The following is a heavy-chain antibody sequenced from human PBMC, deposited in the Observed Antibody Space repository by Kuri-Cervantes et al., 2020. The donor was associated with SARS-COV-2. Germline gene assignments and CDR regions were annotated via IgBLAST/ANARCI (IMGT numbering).Heavy chain of an antibody. V-gene: IGHV3-30*07. D-gene: IGHD6-6*01. CDR2: ISYDGSNK. Sequence: GESLKISCAASGFTFSSYAMHWVRQAPGKGLEWVAVISYDGSNKYYADSVKGRFTISRDNFKNTLYLQMNSLRAEDTAVYYCARDSFWSSSTVYYYYGMDAWGQGTMVTVSS. CDR1: GFTFSSYA. CDR3: ARDSFWSSSTVYYYYGMDA. J-gene: IGHJ6*02.